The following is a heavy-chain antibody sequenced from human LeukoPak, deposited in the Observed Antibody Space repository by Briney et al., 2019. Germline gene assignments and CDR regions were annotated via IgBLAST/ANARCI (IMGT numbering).Heavy chain of an antibody. CDR1: GFTFSSYS. CDR2: ISSSSSTI. D-gene: IGHD3-22*01. CDR3: ARDQHRYYDSSGYPY. V-gene: IGHV3-48*02. J-gene: IGHJ4*02. Sequence: GGSLRLSCAASGFTFSSYSMNWVRQAPGKGLEWVSYISSSSSTIYYADSVKCRFTISRDNAKNSLYLQMNSLRDEDTAVYYCARDQHRYYDSSGYPYWGQGTLVTVSS.